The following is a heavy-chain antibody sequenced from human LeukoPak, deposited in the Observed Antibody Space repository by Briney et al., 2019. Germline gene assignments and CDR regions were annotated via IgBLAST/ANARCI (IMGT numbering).Heavy chain of an antibody. CDR2: FDPEDGET. D-gene: IGHD6-19*01. Sequence: ASVKVSCKVSGYTLTELSMHWVRQAPGKGLEWMGGFDPEDGETIYAQKFQGRVTMTEDTSTDTAYMELSSLRSEDTAVYYCATPDSRYSSGWYYFDYWGQGTLVTVSS. CDR1: GYTLTELS. J-gene: IGHJ4*02. CDR3: ATPDSRYSSGWYYFDY. V-gene: IGHV1-24*01.